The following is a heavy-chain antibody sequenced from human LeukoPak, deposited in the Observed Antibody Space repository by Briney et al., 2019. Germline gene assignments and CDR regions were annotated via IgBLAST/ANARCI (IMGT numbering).Heavy chain of an antibody. CDR1: GFTFSSYA. CDR2: ISGRGDST. Sequence: GGSLRLSCAASGFTFSSYAMGWVRQAPGKGLEWVSAISGRGDSTYYADSVKGRFTISRDNSKNTLYLQMSSLRAEDTAVYYCAKDRREAQWSFGTGIFDYWGQGTLVTVSS. CDR3: AKDRREAQWSFGTGIFDY. D-gene: IGHD1-26*01. J-gene: IGHJ4*02. V-gene: IGHV3-23*01.